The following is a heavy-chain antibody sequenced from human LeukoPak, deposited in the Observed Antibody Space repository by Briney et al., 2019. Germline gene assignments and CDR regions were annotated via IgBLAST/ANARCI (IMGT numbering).Heavy chain of an antibody. Sequence: GGSLRLSCAASGFTFSNAWMSWVRQAPGKGLEWVGRIKSKTDGGTTDYAAPVKGRFTISRDDSKNTLYLRMNSLKTEDTAVYYCIHYGSGSYSTDYWGQGTLVTVSS. V-gene: IGHV3-15*01. CDR2: IKSKTDGGTT. J-gene: IGHJ4*02. CDR3: IHYGSGSYSTDY. D-gene: IGHD3-10*01. CDR1: GFTFSNAW.